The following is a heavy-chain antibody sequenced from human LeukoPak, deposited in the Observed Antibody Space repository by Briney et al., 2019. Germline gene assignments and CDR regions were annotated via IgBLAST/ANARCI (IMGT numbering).Heavy chain of an antibody. D-gene: IGHD6-13*01. CDR1: GFNSGNYW. V-gene: IGHV3-7*01. Sequence: GGSLRLSCAASGFNSGNYWMSWVRQAPGQRLEWLANIKQDGIETYYLDSVKGRFTISRDSARNSVYLQMNSLRADETAVYFCARFIASPGPDAFDIWGQGTLVAVSS. J-gene: IGHJ3*02. CDR2: IKQDGIET. CDR3: ARFIASPGPDAFDI.